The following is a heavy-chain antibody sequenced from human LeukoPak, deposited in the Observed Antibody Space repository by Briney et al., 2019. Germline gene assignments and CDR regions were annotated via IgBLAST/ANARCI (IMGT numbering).Heavy chain of an antibody. CDR3: AKSHCTNGVCYPSYFDY. V-gene: IGHV3-33*06. CDR1: GFTFSSYG. J-gene: IGHJ4*02. Sequence: GGFLRLSCAASGFTFSSYGMHWVRQAPGKGLEWEAVIWYDGSNKYYADSVKGRFTISRDNSKNTLYLQMNSLRAEDTAVYYCAKSHCTNGVCYPSYFDYWGQGTLVTVSS. D-gene: IGHD2-8*01. CDR2: IWYDGSNK.